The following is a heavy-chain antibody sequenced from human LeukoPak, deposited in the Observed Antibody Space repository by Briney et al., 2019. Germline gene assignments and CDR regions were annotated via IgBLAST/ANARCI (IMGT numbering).Heavy chain of an antibody. V-gene: IGHV3-30*18. CDR1: GFTFSSYG. Sequence: SGGSLRLSCAASGFTFSSYGMHWVRQAPGKGLEWVAVISYDGSNKYYADSVKGRFTFSRDNSKNTLYLQMNSLRADDTAVYYCAKDFLYYFGSGSPNDAFDIWGQGTMVTVSS. CDR2: ISYDGSNK. D-gene: IGHD3-10*01. J-gene: IGHJ3*02. CDR3: AKDFLYYFGSGSPNDAFDI.